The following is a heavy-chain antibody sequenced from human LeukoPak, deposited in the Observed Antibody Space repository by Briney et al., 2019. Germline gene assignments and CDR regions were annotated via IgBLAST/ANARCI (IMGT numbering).Heavy chain of an antibody. CDR1: GFTLSSIS. CDR2: ISPDGETT. V-gene: IGHV3-21*06. J-gene: IGHJ4*02. D-gene: IGHD3-10*01. Sequence: GGSLRLSCEASGFTLSSISMNWVRQAPGKGLEWVSSISPDGETTYHADSVKGRFTTSRDNAKSSLYLQMNSLRAEDTALYYCTRDLPVPSLVRGIIIYGLIDYWGQGPLDTVSS. CDR3: TRDLPVPSLVRGIIIYGLIDY.